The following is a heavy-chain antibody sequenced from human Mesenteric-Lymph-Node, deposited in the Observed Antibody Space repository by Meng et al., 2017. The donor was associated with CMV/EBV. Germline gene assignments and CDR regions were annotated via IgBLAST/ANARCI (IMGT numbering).Heavy chain of an antibody. D-gene: IGHD2-15*01. V-gene: IGHV3-48*03. J-gene: IGHJ4*02. CDR2: IGSSGGTI. Sequence: GESLKISCAASGFTFNSYEMNWVRQAPGKGLEWIAYIGSSGGTIHYADSVKGRFTISRDNTRNSVYLQMNSLRVEDTAVYYCASWWSGMDAPGWGQGTLVTVSS. CDR3: ASWWSGMDAPG. CDR1: GFTFNSYE.